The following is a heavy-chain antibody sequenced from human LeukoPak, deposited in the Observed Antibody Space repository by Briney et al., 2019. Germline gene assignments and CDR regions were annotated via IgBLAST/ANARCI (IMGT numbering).Heavy chain of an antibody. V-gene: IGHV4-38-2*02. D-gene: IGHD2-2*01. Sequence: SSGTLSLTCTVSGYSISSGYYWGWIRQPPGKGLEWIGSIHHSGSTYYNPSLKSRVTISVDTSKNQFSLKLSSVTAADTAVYYCARDWPPRYCSSTSCYDYYYYMDVWGKGTTVTVSS. CDR2: IHHSGST. CDR3: ARDWPPRYCSSTSCYDYYYYMDV. J-gene: IGHJ6*03. CDR1: GYSISSGYY.